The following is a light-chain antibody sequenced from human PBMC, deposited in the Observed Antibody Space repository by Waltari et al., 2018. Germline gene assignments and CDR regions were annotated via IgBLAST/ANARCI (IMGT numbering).Light chain of an antibody. V-gene: IGKV1-39*01. Sequence: DIQMTQSPSSLSASVGDRVTITCRASQSISSYFNWYQQKPGKAPKPLIYAASNLQSAVPSSFSGSGSDTDFALTISRLQPENIATFYCQQSYSTPCTFSPGTKVDIK. CDR1: QSISSY. CDR2: AAS. CDR3: QQSYSTPCT. J-gene: IGKJ3*01.